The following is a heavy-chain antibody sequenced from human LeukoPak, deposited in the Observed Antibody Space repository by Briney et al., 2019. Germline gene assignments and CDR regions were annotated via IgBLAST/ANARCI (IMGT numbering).Heavy chain of an antibody. CDR2: IGSSSTYT. CDR1: GFPFSDYC. Sequence: GGSLRLSCAASGFPFSDYCMTWIRQAPGKGLEWISYIGSSSTYTHYADSVKGRFTISRDNAKNSLYLQMNSLRAEDTAVYYCARDKESSGWYLTPYYYGMDVWGKGTTVTVSS. D-gene: IGHD6-13*01. J-gene: IGHJ6*04. V-gene: IGHV3-11*06. CDR3: ARDKESSGWYLTPYYYGMDV.